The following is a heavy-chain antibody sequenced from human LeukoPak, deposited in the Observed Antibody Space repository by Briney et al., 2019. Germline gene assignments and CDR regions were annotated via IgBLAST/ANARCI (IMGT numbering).Heavy chain of an antibody. Sequence: SETLSLTCTVSGGSISSYYRSWIRQPPGKGLEWIGYIYYSGSTNYNPSLKSRVTISVDTSKNQFSLKLSSVTAADTAVYYCARSYYGSGSYVYMDVWGKGTTVTISS. CDR3: ARSYYGSGSYVYMDV. J-gene: IGHJ6*03. CDR2: IYYSGST. CDR1: GGSISSYY. V-gene: IGHV4-59*01. D-gene: IGHD3-10*01.